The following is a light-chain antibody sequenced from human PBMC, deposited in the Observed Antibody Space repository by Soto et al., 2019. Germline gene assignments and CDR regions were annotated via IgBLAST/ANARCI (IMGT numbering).Light chain of an antibody. V-gene: IGKV1-27*01. CDR2: AAS. CDR3: QSQNRDPALT. J-gene: IGKJ4*01. CDR1: QDIRNY. Sequence: DIQVTQSPSSLSASIGDRVTITCRASQDIRNYVAWYQQKPGKVPKLLIYAASNLQPGVSSRFSGSGSGSEFTLDIITRQPEYVATYYYQSQNRDPALTFGGGNKVQI.